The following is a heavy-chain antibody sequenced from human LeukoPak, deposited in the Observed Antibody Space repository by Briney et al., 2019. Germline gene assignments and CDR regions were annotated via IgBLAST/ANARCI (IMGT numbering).Heavy chain of an antibody. CDR3: AISAYYDTSADYGNAFDI. CDR1: GFTFNSYG. D-gene: IGHD3-22*01. J-gene: IGHJ3*02. Sequence: GGSLRLSCAASGFTFNSYGMSWVRQAPEKGLEWVSTISGSGSSTHYAETVRGRFTISRDNSKNTLFMQMNSLRAEDTALYYCAISAYYDTSADYGNAFDIWGQGTMVTVSS. V-gene: IGHV3-23*01. CDR2: ISGSGSST.